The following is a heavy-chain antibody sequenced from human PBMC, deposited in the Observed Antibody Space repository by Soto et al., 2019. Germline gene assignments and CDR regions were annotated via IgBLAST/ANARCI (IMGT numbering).Heavy chain of an antibody. D-gene: IGHD1-26*01. CDR2: INPSGGST. Sequence: QVQLVQSGAEVKKPGASVKVSCKASGYTFTSYYMHWVRQAPGQGLEWMGIINPSGGSTSYAQKFQGRVTMTRDTSTSTAYMELSSLRSEDTAVYYCAIRTVGATIDSWGQGTLVTVSS. CDR1: GYTFTSYY. CDR3: AIRTVGATIDS. V-gene: IGHV1-46*01. J-gene: IGHJ4*02.